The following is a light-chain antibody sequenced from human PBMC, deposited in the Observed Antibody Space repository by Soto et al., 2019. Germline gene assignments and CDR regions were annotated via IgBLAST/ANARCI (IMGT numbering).Light chain of an antibody. J-gene: IGKJ1*01. CDR3: QHYNNWPRT. V-gene: IGKV3-15*01. CDR2: GAS. CDR1: QSVSSN. Sequence: EIVMTQSPATLSVSPGERATLSCRASQSVSSNLAWYQQKPGQAPRLLIYGASTRATGIPARFSGSGSGTEFTPTLSSLQSEDFAVSYCQHYNNWPRTFGQGTKVEIK.